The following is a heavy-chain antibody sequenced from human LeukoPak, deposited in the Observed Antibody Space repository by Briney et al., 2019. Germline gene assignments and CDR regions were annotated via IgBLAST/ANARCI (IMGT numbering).Heavy chain of an antibody. V-gene: IGHV4-30-4*01. CDR1: GGSISSGDYY. CDR2: IFYSGSM. CDR3: ARQTTVISFDY. D-gene: IGHD4-17*01. Sequence: SETLSLTCTVSGGSISSGDYYWTWIRQPPGKGLEWMGYIFYSGSMYYNPSLKSRLTISVDTSKNQFSLKLRSVTAADAAVYYCARQTTVISFDYWGQGALVTVSS. J-gene: IGHJ4*02.